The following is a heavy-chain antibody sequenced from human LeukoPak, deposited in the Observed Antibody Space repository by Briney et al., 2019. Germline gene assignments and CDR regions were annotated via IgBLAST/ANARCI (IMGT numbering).Heavy chain of an antibody. CDR2: IKQDGSEK. Sequence: GGSLRLSCAAPGFTFSSYWMSWVRQAPGKGLEWVANIKQDGSEKYYADSVKGRFTISRDNAKNSLYLQMNSLRAEDTAVYYCARGPTRANSTDYWGQGALVTVSS. V-gene: IGHV3-7*01. D-gene: IGHD2/OR15-2a*01. J-gene: IGHJ4*02. CDR3: ARGPTRANSTDY. CDR1: GFTFSSYW.